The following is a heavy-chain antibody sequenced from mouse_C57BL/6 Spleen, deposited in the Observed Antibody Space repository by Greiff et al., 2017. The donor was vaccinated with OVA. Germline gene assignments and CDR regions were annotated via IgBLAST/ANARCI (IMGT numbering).Heavy chain of an antibody. Sequence: DVKLQESGGGLVKPGGSLKLSCAASGFTFSSYAMSWVRQTPEKRLEWVATISDGGSYTYYPDNVKGRFTISRDNAKNNLYLQMSHLKSEDTAMYYCARGSDYGYWGQGTTLTVSS. J-gene: IGHJ2*01. CDR2: ISDGGSYT. V-gene: IGHV5-4*03. CDR1: GFTFSSYA. D-gene: IGHD2-4*01. CDR3: ARGSDYGY.